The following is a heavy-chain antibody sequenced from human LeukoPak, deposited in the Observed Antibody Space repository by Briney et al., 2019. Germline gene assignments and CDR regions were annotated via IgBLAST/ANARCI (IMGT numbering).Heavy chain of an antibody. CDR1: GGSFSGYY. CDR3: ARPKRRLPCFDY. D-gene: IGHD4-11*01. V-gene: IGHV4-34*01. J-gene: IGHJ4*02. Sequence: SETLSLTCAVYGGSFSGYYWSWIRQPPGKGLEWIGEINHSGSTNYNPSLKSRVTISVDTSKNQFSLKLSSVTAADTAVYYCARPKRRLPCFDYWGQGTLVTVSS. CDR2: INHSGST.